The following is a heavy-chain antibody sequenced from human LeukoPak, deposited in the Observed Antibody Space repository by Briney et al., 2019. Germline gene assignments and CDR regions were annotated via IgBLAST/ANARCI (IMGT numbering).Heavy chain of an antibody. CDR1: GFTVSSNY. D-gene: IGHD3-22*01. Sequence: GGSLRLSCAASGFTVSSNYMSWVRQAPGKGLEWVSVIYSGGSTYYADSVKGRFTISRDNSKNTLYLQMNSLRAEDTAVYYCARGRLTYYYDSSGGAFDIWGQGTMVTVSS. V-gene: IGHV3-66*01. J-gene: IGHJ3*02. CDR3: ARGRLTYYYDSSGGAFDI. CDR2: IYSGGST.